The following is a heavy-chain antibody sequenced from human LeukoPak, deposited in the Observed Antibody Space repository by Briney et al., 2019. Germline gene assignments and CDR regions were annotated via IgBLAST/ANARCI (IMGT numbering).Heavy chain of an antibody. CDR1: GFTFRSYG. CDR2: MSATGSDI. D-gene: IGHD2-15*01. J-gene: IGHJ2*01. Sequence: GGTLRLSCAASGFTFRSYGMSWVRQAPGKGLQWVSTMSATGSDIRHADSVKGRFTISRDNSKNTLYLQMNSLGAEDTAVYYFAKAVVAWASGNWYLALGGRGPLVTVSP. V-gene: IGHV3-23*01. CDR3: AKAVVAWASGNWYLAL.